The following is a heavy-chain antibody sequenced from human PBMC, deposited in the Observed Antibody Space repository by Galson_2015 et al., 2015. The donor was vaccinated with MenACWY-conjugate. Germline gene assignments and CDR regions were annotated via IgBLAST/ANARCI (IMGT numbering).Heavy chain of an antibody. J-gene: IGHJ4*02. Sequence: SLSICGEASGFTFSSSNMNWVRQAPGQGLVWISYISAGSSTIYYADSVKGRFNISRDNAKNSLYLQMNSLRAEDTAVYYCERSGTYAYFDYWGQGTLVTVSS. D-gene: IGHD1-26*01. CDR2: ISAGSSTI. CDR3: ERSGTYAYFDY. V-gene: IGHV3-48*04. CDR1: GFTFSSSN.